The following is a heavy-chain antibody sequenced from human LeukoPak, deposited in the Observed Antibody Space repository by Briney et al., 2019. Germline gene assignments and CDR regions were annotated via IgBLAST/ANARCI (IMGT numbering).Heavy chain of an antibody. CDR1: GGSMSNYW. D-gene: IGHD2-2*02. J-gene: IGHJ5*02. Sequence: PSETLSLTCTVSGGSMSNYWWTWIRQPPGKGLEWIGYIYYDGSTYYIPALNSRVTISIDTSKNQFSLKLNSVTAADTAVYYCARRLCSSLTCNIGPSGNWLDPWGQGTLVTVSS. CDR2: IYYDGST. CDR3: ARRLCSSLTCNIGPSGNWLDP. V-gene: IGHV4-59*08.